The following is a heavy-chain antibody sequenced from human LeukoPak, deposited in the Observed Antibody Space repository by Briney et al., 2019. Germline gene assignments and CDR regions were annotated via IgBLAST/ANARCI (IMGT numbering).Heavy chain of an antibody. V-gene: IGHV4-61*10. Sequence: SETLSLTCSVSGASVSSGSYYWSWIRQPAGKGLEWIGRIHSGGSTNYNPSLQSRVTVSVDTSKNQFSLKLNSVTAADTAVYYCAREFVVVVAATPPWFDPWGPGTLVTVSS. CDR1: GASVSSGSYY. CDR2: IHSGGST. J-gene: IGHJ5*02. D-gene: IGHD2-15*01. CDR3: AREFVVVVAATPPWFDP.